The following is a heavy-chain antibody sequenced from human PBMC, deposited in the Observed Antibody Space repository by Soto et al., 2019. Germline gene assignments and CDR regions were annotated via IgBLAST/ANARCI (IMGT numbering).Heavy chain of an antibody. CDR2: IIPIFGTA. CDR3: ARDSISSWDNDAFDI. Sequence: ASVNVSCKASGGTFSSYAISWVRQAPGQGLEWMGGIIPIFGTANYAQKFQGRVTITADESTSTAYMELSSLRSEDTAVYYCARDSISSWDNDAFDIWGQGTMVTVSS. CDR1: GGTFSSYA. D-gene: IGHD6-13*01. V-gene: IGHV1-69*13. J-gene: IGHJ3*02.